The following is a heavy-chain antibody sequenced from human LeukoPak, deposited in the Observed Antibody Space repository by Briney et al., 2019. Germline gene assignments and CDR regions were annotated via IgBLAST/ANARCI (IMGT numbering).Heavy chain of an antibody. CDR2: MNPNSGNT. CDR3: ARGSYYGSARYEKASFDP. D-gene: IGHD3-10*01. CDR1: GYTFTSYD. Sequence: ASVKVSCKASGYTFTSYDINWVRQATGQGLEWMGWMNPNSGNTGYAQKFQGRVTITRNTSISTAYMELSSLRSEDTAVYYCARGSYYGSARYEKASFDPWGQGTLVTVSS. V-gene: IGHV1-8*03. J-gene: IGHJ5*02.